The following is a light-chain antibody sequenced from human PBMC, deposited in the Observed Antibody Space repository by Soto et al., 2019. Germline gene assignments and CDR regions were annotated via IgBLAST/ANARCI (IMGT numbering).Light chain of an antibody. V-gene: IGKV3-15*01. J-gene: IGKJ4*01. Sequence: EIMMTQSPATVSVSPGERATLSCRASQSIRTNVAWYQQKPGQALRLLIYDASTRSTGLSSRFSGSGSVTEVTLTISSLQAEDVAIYYCQQDNDWPPLTFGGGTRLEI. CDR1: QSIRTN. CDR3: QQDNDWPPLT. CDR2: DAS.